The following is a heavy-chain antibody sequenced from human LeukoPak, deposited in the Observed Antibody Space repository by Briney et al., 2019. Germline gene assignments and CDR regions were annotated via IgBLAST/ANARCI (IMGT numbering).Heavy chain of an antibody. J-gene: IGHJ4*02. CDR2: INHSGST. V-gene: IGHV4-34*01. D-gene: IGHD3-10*01. CDR3: ARAQNYYGSGSPPDY. CDR1: GGSFSGYY. Sequence: SETLSLTCAVYGGSFSGYYWSWIRQPPGKGLEWIGEINHSGSTNYNPSLKSRVTISVDTSKNQFSLKLSSVTAADTAVYYCARAQNYYGSGSPPDYWGQGTLVTVSS.